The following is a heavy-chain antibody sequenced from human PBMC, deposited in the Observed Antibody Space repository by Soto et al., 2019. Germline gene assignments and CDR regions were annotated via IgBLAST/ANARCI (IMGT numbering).Heavy chain of an antibody. V-gene: IGHV4-34*01. CDR2: INHSGST. J-gene: IGHJ4*02. Sequence: SETLSLTCAVYGGSFSGYYWSWIRQPPGKGLEWIGEINHSGSTNYNPSLKSRVTISVDTSKNQFSLKLSSLTAADTAVYYCARGPRGYSGYDYLTIYFDYWGQGTLVTVSS. CDR1: GGSFSGYY. CDR3: ARGPRGYSGYDYLTIYFDY. D-gene: IGHD5-12*01.